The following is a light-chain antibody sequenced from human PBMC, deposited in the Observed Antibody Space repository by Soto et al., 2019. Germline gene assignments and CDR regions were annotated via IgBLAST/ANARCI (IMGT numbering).Light chain of an antibody. V-gene: IGLV2-14*01. Sequence: QSALTQRASVSGSPGQSITISCTGPSSDVGGYNYVSWYQQHPGKAPKFMIYEVSNRPSGVSNRFSGSKSGNTASLTISGLQAEDEADYYCSSYTSSSTLVFGTGTKVTVL. CDR3: SSYTSSSTLV. J-gene: IGLJ1*01. CDR1: SSDVGGYNY. CDR2: EVS.